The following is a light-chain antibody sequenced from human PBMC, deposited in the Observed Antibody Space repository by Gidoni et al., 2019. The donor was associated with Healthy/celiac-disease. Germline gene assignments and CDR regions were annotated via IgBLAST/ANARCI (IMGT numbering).Light chain of an antibody. CDR2: LGS. J-gene: IGKJ2*01. CDR1: QSLLHSNGYNY. V-gene: IGKV2-28*01. Sequence: DIVMTQSPLSLPVTPSEPASISCMSSQSLLHSNGYNYLDWYLQKPGQSPQLLIYLGSNRASGVPDRFSGSGSGTDFTLTISRVEAEDVGVYYCMQALQTPYTFGQGTKLEIK. CDR3: MQALQTPYT.